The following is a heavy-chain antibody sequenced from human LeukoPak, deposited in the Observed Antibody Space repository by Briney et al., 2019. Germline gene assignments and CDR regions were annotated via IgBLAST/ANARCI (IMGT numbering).Heavy chain of an antibody. J-gene: IGHJ4*02. Sequence: ASVKVSCKASGGTFSSYAISWVRQAPGQGLEWMGIINPSGGSTSYAQKFQGRVTMTRDTSTSTVYMELSSLRSEDTAVYYCARDIGDGYHPLRYWGQGTLVTVSS. CDR3: ARDIGDGYHPLRY. CDR2: INPSGGST. V-gene: IGHV1-46*01. CDR1: GGTFSSYA. D-gene: IGHD5-24*01.